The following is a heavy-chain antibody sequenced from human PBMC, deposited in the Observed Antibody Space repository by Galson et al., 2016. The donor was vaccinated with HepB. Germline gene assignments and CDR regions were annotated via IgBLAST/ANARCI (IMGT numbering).Heavy chain of an antibody. D-gene: IGHD3-9*01. CDR1: GFAFSNYS. J-gene: IGHJ6*03. CDR3: AREAEFLTGSEYYYYMDV. V-gene: IGHV3-21*06. CDR2: ISNGSNYI. Sequence: SLRLSCAASGFAFSNYSMNWVRQAPGKGLEWVSYISNGSNYIYYVDSVKGRFNVSRDNAKNSLYLQMNSLRVEDTAIYYCAREAEFLTGSEYYYYMDVWGKGTTVTVFS.